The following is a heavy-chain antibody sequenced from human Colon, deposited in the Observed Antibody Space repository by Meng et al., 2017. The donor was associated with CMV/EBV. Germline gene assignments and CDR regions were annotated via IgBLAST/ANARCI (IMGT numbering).Heavy chain of an antibody. CDR1: GFTFSSYG. Sequence: SLKISCGASGFTFSSYGMTWVRQAPGKGLEWVSSISDSGSSRYSADSVMGRFTISRDNSKNTLYLQMNNLKAEDTALYFCVRNRGGPYDFWSGYHLDSWGQGTLVTVSS. CDR3: VRNRGGPYDFWSGYHLDS. J-gene: IGHJ4*02. CDR2: ISDSGSSR. D-gene: IGHD3-3*01. V-gene: IGHV3-23*01.